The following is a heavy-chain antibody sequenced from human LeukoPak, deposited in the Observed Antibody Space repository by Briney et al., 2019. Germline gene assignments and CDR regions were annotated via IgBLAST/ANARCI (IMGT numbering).Heavy chain of an antibody. CDR2: ISYDGSNK. CDR1: GFTFSGYA. J-gene: IGHJ4*02. Sequence: PGRSLRLSCAASGFTFSGYAMHWVRQPPGKGLEWVAVISYDGSNKYYANSVKGRFTISRDNSKNTLYLQMNSLRAEDTAVYYCAGDLIPGDGDYWGQGTLVTVSS. D-gene: IGHD7-27*01. V-gene: IGHV3-30-3*01. CDR3: AGDLIPGDGDY.